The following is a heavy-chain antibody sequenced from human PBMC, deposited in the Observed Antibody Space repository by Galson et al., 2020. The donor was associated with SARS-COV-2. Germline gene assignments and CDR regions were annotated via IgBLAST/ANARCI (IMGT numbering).Heavy chain of an antibody. CDR1: GYIFTGFY. CDR2: INPNSGGT. D-gene: IGHD1-26*01. CDR3: ARDRRWSIVGASGNY. V-gene: IGHV1-2*02. Sequence: ASVKVSCKASGYIFTGFYMHWVRQAPGQGLEWMGWINPNSGGTNYAQRFQGRVTMTRDTSINTAYIELNRLTSDDTAVYYCARDRRWSIVGASGNYWGEGSLVTVAS. J-gene: IGHJ4*02.